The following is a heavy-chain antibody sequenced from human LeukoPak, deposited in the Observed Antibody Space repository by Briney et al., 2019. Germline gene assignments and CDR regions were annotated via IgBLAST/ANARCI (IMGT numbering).Heavy chain of an antibody. CDR3: ARDLNGYSGSYFDY. CDR2: ISSSSYI. CDR1: GFTFSSYS. Sequence: PGGSLRLSCAASGFTFSSYSMNWVRQAPGKGLEWVSSISSSSYIYYADSVKGRFTISRDNAKNSLYLQMNSLRAEDPAVYYCARDLNGYSGSYFDYWGQGTLVTVSS. J-gene: IGHJ4*02. V-gene: IGHV3-21*01. D-gene: IGHD3-22*01.